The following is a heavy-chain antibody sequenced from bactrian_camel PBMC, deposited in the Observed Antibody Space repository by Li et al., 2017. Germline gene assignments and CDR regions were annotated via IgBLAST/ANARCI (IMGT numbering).Heavy chain of an antibody. V-gene: IGHV3S6*01. J-gene: IGHJ4*01. CDR3: AAHRRGLCSLAGTDDFDY. CDR1: GYSYPRNC. CDR2: LWGGDGST. Sequence: HVQLVESGGGSVQAGGSLRLACVSSGYSYPRNCLAWFRQSPEKAREGVAVLWGGDGSTYYSSSVKGRFTISQDNSKNTLYLHMNSLNTEDTGMYYCAAHRRGLCSLAGTDDFDYWGQGTQVTVSS. D-gene: IGHD1*01.